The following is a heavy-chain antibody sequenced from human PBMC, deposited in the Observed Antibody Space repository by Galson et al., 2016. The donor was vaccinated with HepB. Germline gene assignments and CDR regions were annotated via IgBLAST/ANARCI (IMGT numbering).Heavy chain of an antibody. Sequence: LSLTCAVHDGSFRGFYWTWIRQSPGKGLEWIGEMDHSGRSNYNPSLKSRVTILVETSKNQFSLKMNSVTAADTALYYCVQGPRNVDVGVAATPIQIDAFDIWAQGTMVIVSS. CDR1: DGSFRGFY. D-gene: IGHD2-15*01. CDR3: VQGPRNVDVGVAATPIQIDAFDI. V-gene: IGHV4-34*01. J-gene: IGHJ3*02. CDR2: MDHSGRS.